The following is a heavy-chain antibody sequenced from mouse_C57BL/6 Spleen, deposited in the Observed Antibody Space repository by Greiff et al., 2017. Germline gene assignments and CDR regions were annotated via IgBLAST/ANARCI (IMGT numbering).Heavy chain of an antibody. CDR1: GFTFSSYG. Sequence: EVQGVESGGDLVKPGGSLKLSCAASGFTFSSYGMSWVRQTPDKRLEWVATISSGGSYTYYPDSVKGRFTISRDNAKNTLYLQMSSLKSEDTAMYYCARISGTSGYCDYWGQGTTLTGSS. V-gene: IGHV5-6*01. J-gene: IGHJ2*01. D-gene: IGHD4-1*01. CDR2: ISSGGSYT. CDR3: ARISGTSGYCDY.